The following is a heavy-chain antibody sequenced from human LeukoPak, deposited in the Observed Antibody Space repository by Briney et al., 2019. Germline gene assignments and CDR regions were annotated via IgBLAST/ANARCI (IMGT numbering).Heavy chain of an antibody. CDR2: ISSSSSTI. D-gene: IGHD2-15*01. CDR1: GFTFSSYS. Sequence: GGSLRLSCAASGFTFSSYSMNWVRQAPGKGLEWVSYISSSSSTIYYADSVKGRFTISRDNAKNSLYLQMNSLRAEDTPVYYCATGTLGGWHYFDYWGQGTLVTVSS. J-gene: IGHJ4*02. CDR3: ATGTLGGWHYFDY. V-gene: IGHV3-48*01.